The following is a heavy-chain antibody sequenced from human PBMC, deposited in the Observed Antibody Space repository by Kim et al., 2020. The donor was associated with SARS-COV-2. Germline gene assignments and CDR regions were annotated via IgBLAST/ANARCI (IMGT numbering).Heavy chain of an antibody. CDR3: ARGYSASWFPYFDY. CDR1: GYTFSHYG. CDR2: ISTYNGNT. J-gene: IGHJ4*02. V-gene: IGHV1-18*01. D-gene: IGHD6-13*01. Sequence: ASVKVSCKASGYTFSHYGVNWVRQAPGQGLEWMGWISTYNGNTNYAQKVQGRLTMTTDTSTSTAYMELRSLRSDDTAVYYCARGYSASWFPYFDYWGRGTLVTVSS.